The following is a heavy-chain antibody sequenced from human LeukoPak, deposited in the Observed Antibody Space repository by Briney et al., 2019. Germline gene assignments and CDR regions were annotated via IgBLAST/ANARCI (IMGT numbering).Heavy chain of an antibody. CDR3: ARDQPKQSDY. CDR2: IYYSGST. Sequence: SETLSLTCTVSGGSISSSSYYWGWIRQPPGKGLEWIGSIYYSGSTYYNPSLKSRVTISVDTSKNQFSLKLSSVTAADTAVYYCARDQPKQSDYWGQGTLVTVSS. J-gene: IGHJ4*02. V-gene: IGHV4-39*07. CDR1: GGSISSSSYY. D-gene: IGHD1-14*01.